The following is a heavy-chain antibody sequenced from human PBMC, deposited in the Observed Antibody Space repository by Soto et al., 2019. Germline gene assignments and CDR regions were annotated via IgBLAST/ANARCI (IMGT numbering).Heavy chain of an antibody. CDR2: MNPNSGNT. V-gene: IGHV1-8*01. CDR1: GYTFTSYD. Sequence: QVQLVQSGAEVKKPGASVKVSCKASGYTFTSYDINWVRQATGQGLEWMGWMNPNSGNTGYAQKFQGRVTMTRNTSISTAYMELSSLRSEDTAVYYCAMMIRLGELSGFYYYYYGMDVWGQGTTVTVSS. J-gene: IGHJ6*02. D-gene: IGHD3-16*02. CDR3: AMMIRLGELSGFYYYYYGMDV.